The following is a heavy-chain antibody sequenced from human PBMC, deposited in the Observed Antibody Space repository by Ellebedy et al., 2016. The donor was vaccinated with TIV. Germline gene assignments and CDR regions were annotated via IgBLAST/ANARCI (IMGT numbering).Heavy chain of an antibody. J-gene: IGHJ4*02. CDR1: GFTFSSSW. Sequence: GGSLRLSXAASGFTFSSSWMSWFRQAPGKGLEWVANIKQDGSEKYYVDSVKGRFTISRDNAKNSLYLQMNSLRAEDTAVYYCARLRSSGYYKYWGQGTLVTVSS. V-gene: IGHV3-7*03. CDR2: IKQDGSEK. CDR3: ARLRSSGYYKY. D-gene: IGHD3-22*01.